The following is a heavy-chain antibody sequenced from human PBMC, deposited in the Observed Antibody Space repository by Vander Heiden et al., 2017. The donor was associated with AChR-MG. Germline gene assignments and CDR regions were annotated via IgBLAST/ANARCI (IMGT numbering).Heavy chain of an antibody. V-gene: IGHV6-1*01. CDR1: GDSVSSNSAA. J-gene: IGHJ4*02. D-gene: IGHD2-2*01. Sequence: QVQLQQSGPGLVKPSQTLSITCAISGDSVSSNSAAWNWLRHSPSRGLEWLGRTYYRSKWYNDYAVFVKSRISVNPDTSKNQFSLQLNSMTPEDTAVYYCARDPGYDQGLDHWGQGTQVTVSS. CDR2: TYYRSKWYN. CDR3: ARDPGYDQGLDH.